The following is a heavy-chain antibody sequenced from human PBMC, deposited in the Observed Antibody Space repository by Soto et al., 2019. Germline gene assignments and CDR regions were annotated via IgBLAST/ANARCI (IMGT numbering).Heavy chain of an antibody. CDR2: ISGSGGST. Sequence: GGSLRLSCAASGFTVSSYAMSWVRQAPGKGLEWVSAISGSGGSTYYADSVKGRFTISRDNSKNTLYLQMNSLIAEDTAVYYCAKDPSSSWYYGYWGQGTLVTVSS. D-gene: IGHD6-13*01. J-gene: IGHJ4*02. CDR1: GFTVSSYA. CDR3: AKDPSSSWYYGY. V-gene: IGHV3-23*01.